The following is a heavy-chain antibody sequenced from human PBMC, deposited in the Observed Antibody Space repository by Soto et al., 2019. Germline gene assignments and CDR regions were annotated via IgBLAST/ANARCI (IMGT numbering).Heavy chain of an antibody. D-gene: IGHD1-26*01. CDR3: ARHRHPRGTVGATSPLDP. CDR1: GFSVSSNY. J-gene: IGHJ5*02. CDR2: HYSGGST. Sequence: PVGSLRLSCAISGFSVSSNYLSWVRQAPGKGLEWVSVHYSGGSTYYADSVQGRFTISRDKSNNTLYLQMRRVRAEDTAVYFCARHRHPRGTVGATSPLDPWGQGTKVTVYS. V-gene: IGHV3-53*01.